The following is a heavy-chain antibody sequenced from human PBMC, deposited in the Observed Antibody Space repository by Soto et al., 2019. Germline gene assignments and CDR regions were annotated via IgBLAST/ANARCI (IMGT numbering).Heavy chain of an antibody. CDR2: LNGGTGQT. CDR3: ARGKGMEENYFYYGLDI. Sequence: ASVKVSCKASGYTFSTHGMHWVRQAPGQSLEWMGWLNGGTGQTRYSQRFQDRVIITRDTSASTGYMELSSLRSEDTAVYYCARGKGMEENYFYYGLDIWGQGTPVTVSS. D-gene: IGHD1-1*01. CDR1: GYTFSTHG. V-gene: IGHV1-3*01. J-gene: IGHJ6*02.